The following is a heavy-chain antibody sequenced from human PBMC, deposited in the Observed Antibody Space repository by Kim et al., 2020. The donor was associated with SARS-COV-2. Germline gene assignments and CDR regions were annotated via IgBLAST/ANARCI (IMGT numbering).Heavy chain of an antibody. CDR2: IRSKAYGGAA. CDR3: ASASSEYSSGWYLDYFDY. D-gene: IGHD6-19*01. Sequence: GGSLRLSCTTSGITFGDNAINWVRQAPGKGLEWVGFIRSKAYGGAAEYAASVRGRFTISRDDSKSIAYLQMNSLKTEDTAVYYCASASSEYSSGWYLDYFDYWGQGTLVTVSS. V-gene: IGHV3-49*04. J-gene: IGHJ4*02. CDR1: GITFGDNA.